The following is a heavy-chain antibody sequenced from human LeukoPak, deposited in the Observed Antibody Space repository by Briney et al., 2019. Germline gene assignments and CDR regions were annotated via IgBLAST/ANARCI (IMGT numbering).Heavy chain of an antibody. CDR2: IIPIFGTA. D-gene: IGHD6-13*01. V-gene: IGHV1-69*13. J-gene: IGHJ4*02. Sequence: SVKVSCKASGYDFTKYAVQWVRQAPGQRLEWMGGIIPIFGTANYAQKFQGRVTITADESTSTAYMELSSLRSEDTAVYYCARGGDAIAAAGNDYWGQGTLVTVSS. CDR3: ARGGDAIAAAGNDY. CDR1: GYDFTKYA.